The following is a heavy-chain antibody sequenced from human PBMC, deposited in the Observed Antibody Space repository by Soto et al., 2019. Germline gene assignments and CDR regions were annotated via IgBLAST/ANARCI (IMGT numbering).Heavy chain of an antibody. CDR2: ISGSGGST. J-gene: IGHJ6*01. CDR1: GFTFSSYA. Sequence: GRSLRLSCAASGFTFSSYAMSWVRQAPGKGLEWVSTISGSGGSTYYADSVKGRFTISRDNSKNTLYLQMNSLRAEDTAVYYCAKDDQIAAARSMDVWGQGTTVTVS. D-gene: IGHD6-13*01. CDR3: AKDDQIAAARSMDV. V-gene: IGHV3-23*01.